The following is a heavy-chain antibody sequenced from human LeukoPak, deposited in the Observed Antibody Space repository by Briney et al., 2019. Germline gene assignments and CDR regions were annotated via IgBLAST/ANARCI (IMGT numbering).Heavy chain of an antibody. CDR2: ISSSSSPI. CDR1: GFTFSTYF. CDR3: GASRQYVGAFDI. D-gene: IGHD3-16*01. V-gene: IGHV3-48*01. J-gene: IGHJ3*02. Sequence: GGSLRLSCAASGFTFSTYFMSWVRQAPGKGLEWVSYISSSSSPIYYADSVKGRFTISRDNAKNSLYLQMSSLRADDTAIYYCGASRQYVGAFDIWGQGTLVTVSS.